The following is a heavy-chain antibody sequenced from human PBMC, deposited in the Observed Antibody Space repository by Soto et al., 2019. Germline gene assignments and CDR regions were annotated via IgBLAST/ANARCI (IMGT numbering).Heavy chain of an antibody. J-gene: IGHJ5*02. CDR1: GYTFTSYA. V-gene: IGHV1-3*01. CDR2: INAGNGNT. CDR3: ARPLRYFDWFRKGGNWFDP. D-gene: IGHD3-9*01. Sequence: ASVKVSCKASGYTFTSYAMHWVRQAPGQRLEWMGWINAGNGNTKYSQKFQGRVTITRDTSASTAYMELSSLRSEDTAVYYCARPLRYFDWFRKGGNWFDPWGQGTLVTVSS.